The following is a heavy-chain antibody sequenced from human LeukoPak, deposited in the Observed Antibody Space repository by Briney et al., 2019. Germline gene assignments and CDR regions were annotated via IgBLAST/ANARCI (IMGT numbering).Heavy chain of an antibody. Sequence: PGGSLRLSCAASGFTFSSYSMNWVRQAPGKGLEWVSYISSSSSTIYYADSVKGRFTISRDNAKNSLYLQMNSLRAEDTAVYYCARVGPYSSSSELYTVDYWGQGTLVTVSS. CDR1: GFTFSSYS. CDR2: ISSSSSTI. D-gene: IGHD6-6*01. CDR3: ARVGPYSSSSELYTVDY. J-gene: IGHJ4*02. V-gene: IGHV3-48*01.